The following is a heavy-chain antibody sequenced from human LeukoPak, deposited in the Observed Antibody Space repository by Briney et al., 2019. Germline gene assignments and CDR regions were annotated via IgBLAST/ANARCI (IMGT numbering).Heavy chain of an antibody. CDR3: AKDPFLSAAGRGIDY. Sequence: GSLRLSCTTSGFTFTNAWMNWVRQAPGKGLEWVSAISGSGGSTYYADSVKGRFTISRDNSKNTLYLQMNSLRAEDTAVYYCAKDPFLSAAGRGIDYWGQGTLVTVSS. CDR1: GFTFTNAW. J-gene: IGHJ4*02. D-gene: IGHD6-13*01. CDR2: ISGSGGST. V-gene: IGHV3-23*01.